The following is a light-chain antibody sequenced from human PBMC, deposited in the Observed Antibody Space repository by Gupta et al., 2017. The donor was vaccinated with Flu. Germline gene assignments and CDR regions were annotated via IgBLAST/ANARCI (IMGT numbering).Light chain of an antibody. V-gene: IGKV3-20*01. CDR2: GAS. Sequence: EIVLTQSPGTLSLSPGETATRSCRASQSVTSNLAWYQRRPGQAPRLLIYGASNRAAGTTGRFSGRGDGKDFTLTSSRRVHEDCAVYYVQQDDAALTFGQGTKVEV. CDR3: QQDDAALT. J-gene: IGKJ1*01. CDR1: QSVTSN.